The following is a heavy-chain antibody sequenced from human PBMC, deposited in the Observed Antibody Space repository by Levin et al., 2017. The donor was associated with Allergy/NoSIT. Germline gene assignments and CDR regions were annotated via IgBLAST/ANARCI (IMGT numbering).Heavy chain of an antibody. Sequence: ASVKVSCKASGFTFTSSAVQWVRQARGQRLEWIGWIVVGSGNTNYAQKFQERVTITRDMSTSTAYMELSSLRSEDTAVYYCAAPEGSSLIGEYYYYGMDVWGQGTTVTVSS. CDR2: IVVGSGNT. CDR1: GFTFTSSA. V-gene: IGHV1-58*01. J-gene: IGHJ6*02. CDR3: AAPEGSSLIGEYYYYGMDV. D-gene: IGHD6-6*01.